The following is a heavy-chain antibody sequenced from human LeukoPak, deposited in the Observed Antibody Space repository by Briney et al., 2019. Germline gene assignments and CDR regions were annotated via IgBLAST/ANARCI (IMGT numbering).Heavy chain of an antibody. CDR3: ARRRLERPKRNYFDY. V-gene: IGHV5-51*01. CDR2: IYPGDSDT. J-gene: IGHJ4*02. CDR1: GYSFTDYW. D-gene: IGHD1-1*01. Sequence: GESLKISCKGSGYSFTDYWIGWVRQMPGKGLEWMGIIYPGDSDTRYSPSFQGQVTISVDKSISTAYLQWSSLQASDTAMYYCARRRLERPKRNYFDYWGRGTLVTVSS.